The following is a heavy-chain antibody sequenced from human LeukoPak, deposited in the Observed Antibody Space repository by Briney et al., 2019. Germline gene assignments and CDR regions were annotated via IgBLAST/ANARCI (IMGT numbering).Heavy chain of an antibody. CDR3: ARDSLGSGSYYDY. D-gene: IGHD3-10*01. Sequence: AGGSLRLSCAASGFTFSSYGMHWVRQAPGKGLEWVANINQGGSEKNYVDSVKGRFTISRDNAKNSLYLQMNSLRAEDTAVYFCARDSLGSGSYYDYWGQGTLVTVSS. V-gene: IGHV3-7*01. J-gene: IGHJ4*02. CDR1: GFTFSSYG. CDR2: INQGGSEK.